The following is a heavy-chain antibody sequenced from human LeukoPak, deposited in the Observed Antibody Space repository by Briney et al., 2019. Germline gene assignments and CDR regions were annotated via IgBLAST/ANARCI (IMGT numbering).Heavy chain of an antibody. CDR2: IYYNGDT. CDR3: ARHIGRGMDV. Sequence: PSETLSLTCTVSGGSISSYYWSWIRQPPGKGLEWIGYIYYNGDTNYSPSLKSRVTISVDTSKNQFSLRLSSVTAADTAVYYCARHIGRGMDVWGQGTTVSVFS. V-gene: IGHV4-59*08. J-gene: IGHJ6*02. CDR1: GGSISSYY. D-gene: IGHD1-26*01.